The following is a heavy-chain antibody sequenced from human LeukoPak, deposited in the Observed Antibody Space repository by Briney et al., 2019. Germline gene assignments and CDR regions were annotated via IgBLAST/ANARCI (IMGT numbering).Heavy chain of an antibody. D-gene: IGHD3-22*01. CDR1: GYSFTNYW. CDR2: IYPGDSDT. CDR3: ARMYYCDSSGNNYFDY. V-gene: IGHV5-51*01. J-gene: IGHJ4*02. Sequence: GESLKISCKGSGYSFTNYWIGWVRQMPGKGLEWMGIIYPGDSDTRYSPSFQGQVTISADKSISTAYLQWSSLKASDTAMYYCARMYYCDSSGNNYFDYWGQGTLVTVSS.